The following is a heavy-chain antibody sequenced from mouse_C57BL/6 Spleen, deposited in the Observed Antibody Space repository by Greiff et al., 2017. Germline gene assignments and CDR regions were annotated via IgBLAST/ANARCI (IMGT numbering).Heavy chain of an antibody. D-gene: IGHD2-1*01. CDR3: ARLYGNYGWYFDV. Sequence: EVKLMESGGGLVQPGGSLSLSCAASGFTFTDYYMSWVRQPPGKALEWLGFIRNKANGYTTEYSASVNGRFTISRDKSQSILYLQMSALRAEDSATYYCARLYGNYGWYFDVWGTGTTVTVSS. J-gene: IGHJ1*03. CDR2: IRNKANGYTT. CDR1: GFTFTDYY. V-gene: IGHV7-3*01.